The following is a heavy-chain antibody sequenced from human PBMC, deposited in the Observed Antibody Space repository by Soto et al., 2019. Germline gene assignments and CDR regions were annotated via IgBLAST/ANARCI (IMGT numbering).Heavy chain of an antibody. CDR2: IWYDGSNK. CDR3: ARDRAARPAEYFQH. Sequence: GGSLRLSCAASGFTFSSYGMHWVRQAPGKGLEWVAVIWYDGSNKYYADSVKGRFTISRDNSKNTLYLQMNSLRAEDTAVYYCARDRAARPAEYFQHWGQGTLVTGSS. CDR1: GFTFSSYG. V-gene: IGHV3-33*01. D-gene: IGHD6-6*01. J-gene: IGHJ1*01.